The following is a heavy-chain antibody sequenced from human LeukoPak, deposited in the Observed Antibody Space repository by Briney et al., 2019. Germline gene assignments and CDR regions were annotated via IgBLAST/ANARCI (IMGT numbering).Heavy chain of an antibody. CDR2: IYYSGST. CDR1: GGSISSSSYY. Sequence: SETLSLTCTVSGGSISSSSYYWGWIRQPPGKGLEWIGYIYYSGSTNYNPSLKSRVTISVDTSKNQFSLKLSSVTAADTAVYYCARETVEEGGYYYYYMDVWGKGTTVTISS. D-gene: IGHD4-23*01. CDR3: ARETVEEGGYYYYYMDV. J-gene: IGHJ6*03. V-gene: IGHV4-61*01.